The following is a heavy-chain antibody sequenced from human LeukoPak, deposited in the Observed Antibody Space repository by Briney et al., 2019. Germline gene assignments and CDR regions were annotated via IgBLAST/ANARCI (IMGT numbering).Heavy chain of an antibody. J-gene: IGHJ4*02. D-gene: IGHD2-21*01. Sequence: GGSLRLSCAASGFSFSTYGMHWVRQAPGKGLEWVALIWYDGSNKYYADSVKGRFTISRDNSKDTLYLQMNSLTAEDTAVYYCARDVVEGPYYFDYWGQGTLVTVSS. CDR3: ARDVVEGPYYFDY. V-gene: IGHV3-33*01. CDR1: GFSFSTYG. CDR2: IWYDGSNK.